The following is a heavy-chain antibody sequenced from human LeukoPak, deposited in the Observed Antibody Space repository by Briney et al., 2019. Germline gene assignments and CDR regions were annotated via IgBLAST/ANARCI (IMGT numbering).Heavy chain of an antibody. CDR3: ARDLRGMVDY. V-gene: IGHV4-4*02. CDR2: IYHSGGT. J-gene: IGHJ4*01. Sequence: SGTLSLTCAVSGVSISTSYWWSWVRQTPGKGLEWIGEIYHSGGTNYNPSLMSRVTISLDKSNNQFSLKLNSVTAADTAVYYCARDLRGMVDYWGHGTLVTVSS. D-gene: IGHD3-16*01. CDR1: GVSISTSYW.